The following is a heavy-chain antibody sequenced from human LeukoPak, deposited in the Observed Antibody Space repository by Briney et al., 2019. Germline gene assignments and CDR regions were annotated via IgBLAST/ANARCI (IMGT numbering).Heavy chain of an antibody. CDR2: INNSGST. CDR1: GGSFIGYY. Sequence: SETLSLTCAVYGGSFIGYYWSWIRQPPGKGLEWLGEINNSGSTNYNPSPKSRVTISGDTSKNHFSLKLSSVTAADTAVYYCARGPRCVVVPAAQRIRWFDPWGQGTVVTVSS. V-gene: IGHV4-34*01. J-gene: IGHJ5*02. CDR3: ARGPRCVVVPAAQRIRWFDP. D-gene: IGHD2-2*01.